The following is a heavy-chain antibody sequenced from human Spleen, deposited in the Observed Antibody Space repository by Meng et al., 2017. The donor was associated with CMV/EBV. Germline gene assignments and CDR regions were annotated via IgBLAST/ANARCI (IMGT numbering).Heavy chain of an antibody. Sequence: ASVKVSCKSCGYNVTGYYRHCVRQAPGQGREWMGWINPNTGGTNSAQIFQGRVTMTGDTSTSTAYLELSRLTSDDTALYYCARERGLGFRGLNDALDIWGQGTMVTVSS. J-gene: IGHJ3*02. CDR1: GYNVTGYY. V-gene: IGHV1-2*02. D-gene: IGHD3/OR15-3a*01. CDR2: INPNTGGT. CDR3: ARERGLGFRGLNDALDI.